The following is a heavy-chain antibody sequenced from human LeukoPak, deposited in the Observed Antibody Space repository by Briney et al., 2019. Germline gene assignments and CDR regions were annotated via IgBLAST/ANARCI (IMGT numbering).Heavy chain of an antibody. V-gene: IGHV3-7*01. CDR3: ARDGRKDYRDFFDY. CDR2: IKQDGSEK. Sequence: PGGSLRLSCAASGFTFSSYWMSLVSQAPGKGLEWVAHIKQDGSEKYYVDSVKGRFTISRDNAKNSLYLQMNSLRAEATAVYYCARDGRKDYRDFFDYWGQGTLVTVSS. CDR1: GFTFSSYW. J-gene: IGHJ4*02. D-gene: IGHD4-17*01.